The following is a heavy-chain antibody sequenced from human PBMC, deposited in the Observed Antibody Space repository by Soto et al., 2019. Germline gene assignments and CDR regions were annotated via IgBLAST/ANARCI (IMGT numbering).Heavy chain of an antibody. J-gene: IGHJ6*02. V-gene: IGHV1-8*01. Sequence: ASVKVSCKASGYTFSDFDINWLRQTPGQGPEWMGWMNAKSGDTFFAQRFHDKFNMTWDTSLTTAYMEVGSLTSDHAAIYYCARGNPFNYAGFDVWGQGTTVTVYS. D-gene: IGHD3-16*01. CDR2: MNAKSGDT. CDR1: GYTFSDFD. CDR3: ARGNPFNYAGFDV.